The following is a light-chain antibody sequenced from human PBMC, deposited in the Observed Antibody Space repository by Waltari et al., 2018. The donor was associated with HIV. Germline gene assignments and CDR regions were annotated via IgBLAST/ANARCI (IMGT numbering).Light chain of an antibody. CDR2: DAS. J-gene: IGKJ5*01. CDR3: QQRSNWLIT. Sequence: EIVLTQSPATLSLSPGERATLTCRASQSINRYLAWYQQKPGQAPRLLIYDASNRATGIPARFSGSGSGTDFTLTISSLEAEDFAVYYCQQRSNWLITFGQGTRLEIK. V-gene: IGKV3-11*01. CDR1: QSINRY.